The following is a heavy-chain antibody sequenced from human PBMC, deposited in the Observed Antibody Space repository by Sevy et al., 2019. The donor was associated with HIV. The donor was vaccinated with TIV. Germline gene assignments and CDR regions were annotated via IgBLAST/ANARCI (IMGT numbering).Heavy chain of an antibody. J-gene: IGHJ4*02. CDR3: ARFPLDYYDSSGYYYGGYFDY. CDR2: ISSSGSTI. D-gene: IGHD3-22*01. V-gene: IGHV3-11*01. CDR1: GFTFSDYY. Sequence: GGSLRLSCAASGFTFSDYYMSWIRQAPGKGLEWVSYISSSGSTIYYADSVKGRFTISRDNAKNSLYLQMNSLRAEDTAVDYCARFPLDYYDSSGYYYGGYFDYWGQGTLVTVSS.